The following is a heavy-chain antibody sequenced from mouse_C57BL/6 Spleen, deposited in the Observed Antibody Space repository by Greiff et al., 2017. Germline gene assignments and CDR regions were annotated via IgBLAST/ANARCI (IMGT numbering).Heavy chain of an antibody. V-gene: IGHV5-9-1*02. D-gene: IGHD3-3*01. CDR2: ISSGGDYI. CDR1: GFTISSYA. J-gene: IGHJ2*01. CDR3: TRGLLPPYFDY. Sequence: EVQLVESGEGLVKPGGSLKLSCAASGFTISSYAMSWVRQTPETRLEWVAYISSGGDYISSADTVKGRFTISRDNARNTLYLQMSSLKSEDTAMYYCTRGLLPPYFDYGGQGTTLTVSS.